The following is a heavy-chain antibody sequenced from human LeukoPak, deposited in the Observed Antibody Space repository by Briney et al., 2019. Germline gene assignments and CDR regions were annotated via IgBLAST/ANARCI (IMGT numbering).Heavy chain of an antibody. CDR2: IKQDGSDK. CDR1: GFTFSSYW. CDR3: ARDRPYDILSGFHNYYGMDV. V-gene: IGHV3-7*01. J-gene: IGHJ6*02. D-gene: IGHD3-9*01. Sequence: GGSLRLSCAASGFTFSSYWMTWVRQAPGKGLEWVANIKQDGSDKNYVESVKGRFTISRDNAKNSLYLQMNSLGVEDTAVYYCARDRPYDILSGFHNYYGMDVWGQGTTVTVSS.